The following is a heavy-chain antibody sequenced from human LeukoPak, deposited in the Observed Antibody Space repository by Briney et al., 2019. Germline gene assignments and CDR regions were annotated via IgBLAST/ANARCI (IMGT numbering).Heavy chain of an antibody. J-gene: IGHJ4*02. Sequence: LGGSLRLSCAASGFTFDDYAFHWVRQAPGKGLEWVSLISWDGGTIYYADSVRGRFTISRGNSKNSLYLRMNSLRAEDTALYYCAKGSGGAYYNYFEDWGQGTLVSVAS. V-gene: IGHV3-43D*03. CDR1: GFTFDDYA. CDR2: ISWDGGTI. CDR3: AKGSGGAYYNYFED. D-gene: IGHD1-26*01.